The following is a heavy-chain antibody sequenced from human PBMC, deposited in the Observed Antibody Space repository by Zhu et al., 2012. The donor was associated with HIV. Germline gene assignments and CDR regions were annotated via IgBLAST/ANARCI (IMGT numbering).Heavy chain of an antibody. Sequence: QVQLQESGPGLVKPSETLSLTCTVSGGSISSSSYYWGWIRQPPGKGWSGLELCIIVGALTTTRPSRVESPYPKTRPRTQFSLELTSVAAADTAVYYCASPRHSYDSSRAFDMWAKGQWSPSLQ. CDR2: CIIVGAL. CDR1: GGSISSSSYY. CDR3: ASPRHSYDSSRAFDM. D-gene: IGHD3-22*01. J-gene: IGHJ3*02. V-gene: IGHV4-39*01.